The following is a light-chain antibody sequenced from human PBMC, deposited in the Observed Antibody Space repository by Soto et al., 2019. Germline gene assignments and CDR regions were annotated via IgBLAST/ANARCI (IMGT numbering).Light chain of an antibody. CDR3: QQYNYLRT. CDR1: QSINSW. V-gene: IGKV1-5*03. J-gene: IGKJ1*01. Sequence: DLPMTQSPSTLSASVGDRVTITCRASQSINSWLAWYQQKPGKAPKLLIYKASSLESGVPSRFSGSGSGTEFTLTISSLQPDDFATYYCQQYNYLRTFGQGTKVEIK. CDR2: KAS.